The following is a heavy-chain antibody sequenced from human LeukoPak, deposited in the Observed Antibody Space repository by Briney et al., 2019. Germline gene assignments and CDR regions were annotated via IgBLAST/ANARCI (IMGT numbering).Heavy chain of an antibody. Sequence: ASVKVSCKASGYTFSDYYMRWVRQAPGQGPEWMGWINPNSGATRYAQKFQGRVTMTRDTSISTAYMELSSLRSDDTAVYYCAKGKARESSGWDTIFDYWGQGTLVTVSS. D-gene: IGHD6-19*01. CDR2: INPNSGAT. CDR3: AKGKARESSGWDTIFDY. CDR1: GYTFSDYY. J-gene: IGHJ4*01. V-gene: IGHV1-2*02.